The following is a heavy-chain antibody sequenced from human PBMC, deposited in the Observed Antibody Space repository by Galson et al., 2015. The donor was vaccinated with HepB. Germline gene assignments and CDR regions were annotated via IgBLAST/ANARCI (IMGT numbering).Heavy chain of an antibody. Sequence: SLRLSCAASGFTFSSYSMNWVRQAPGKGLECVSYISSSSSTIYYADSQKGRFTISRDNVKNSLYLQMNSLRDEDTAVYYCARLNCSKVSCHFDYWGQGTLLTVSS. CDR2: ISSSSSTI. J-gene: IGHJ4*02. V-gene: IGHV3-48*02. D-gene: IGHD2-15*01. CDR3: ARLNCSKVSCHFDY. CDR1: GFTFSSYS.